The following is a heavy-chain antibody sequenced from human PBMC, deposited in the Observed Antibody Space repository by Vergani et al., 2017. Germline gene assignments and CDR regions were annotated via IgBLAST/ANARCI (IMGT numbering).Heavy chain of an antibody. CDR3: AKDGTVSPFDY. V-gene: IGHV3-30*18. D-gene: IGHD1-26*01. J-gene: IGHJ4*02. CDR2: ISYDGSNK. Sequence: QVQLVESGGGVVQPGRSLRLSCAASGFTFSSYGMHWVRQAPGKGLEWVAVISYDGSNKYYADSVKGRFTISRDNSKNTLYLQMNSLRAEETAVYYCAKDGTVSPFDYWGQGTLVTVSS. CDR1: GFTFSSYG.